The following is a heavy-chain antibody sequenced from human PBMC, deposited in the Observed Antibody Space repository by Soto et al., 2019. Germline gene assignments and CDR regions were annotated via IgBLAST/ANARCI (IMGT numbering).Heavy chain of an antibody. CDR2: IKSKTDGGTT. J-gene: IGHJ4*02. Sequence: GGSLRLSCAASGFTFSNAWMNWVRQAPGKGLEWVGRIKSKTDGGTTDYAAPVNGRFTISRDDSKNTLYLQMNSLKTEDTAVYYCTTEEPGYSSGWYLIYFDYWGQGTLVTVSS. V-gene: IGHV3-15*07. CDR1: GFTFSNAW. D-gene: IGHD6-19*01. CDR3: TTEEPGYSSGWYLIYFDY.